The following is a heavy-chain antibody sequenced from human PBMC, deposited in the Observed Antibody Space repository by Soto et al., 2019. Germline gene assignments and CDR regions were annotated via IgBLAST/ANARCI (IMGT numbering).Heavy chain of an antibody. CDR2: ITPFFGTA. CDR1: GGTFTNYA. J-gene: IGHJ2*01. CDR3: AQTLGLAVAGPGRFDL. D-gene: IGHD6-19*01. Sequence: QVQLVQSGAEVKKPGSSVKVSCKASGGTFTNYAISWVRQAPGQGLEWMGGITPFFGTANYAQRFKVRVKINADESMTTAYMELSRLRSEDTAVYYCAQTLGLAVAGPGRFDLWGRGTLLTVSS. V-gene: IGHV1-69*12.